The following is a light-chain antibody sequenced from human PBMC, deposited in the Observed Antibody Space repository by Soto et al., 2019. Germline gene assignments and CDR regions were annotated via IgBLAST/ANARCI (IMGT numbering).Light chain of an antibody. CDR1: QSVRSN. J-gene: IGKJ1*01. CDR3: QQFNNWPPT. CDR2: GTS. V-gene: IGKV3-15*01. Sequence: IMLTQSPATLSLSPGERATLSCRASQSVRSNFAWYQQKPGQAPRLLIYGTSTRAAGIPARFSGSGSGTEFTLTISSLQSEDFAVYFCQQFNNWPPTFGQGTKVDI.